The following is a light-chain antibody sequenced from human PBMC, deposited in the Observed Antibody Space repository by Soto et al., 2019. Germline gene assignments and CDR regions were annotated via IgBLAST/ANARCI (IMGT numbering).Light chain of an antibody. V-gene: IGKV1-5*03. CDR1: QSIDSW. J-gene: IGKJ4*01. CDR2: KAS. CDR3: QQYHSFPLT. Sequence: DFQMTQFPSTLSASVGDRVTITCRASQSIDSWLAWYQQKPGKAPKLLIYKASSLQSGVPLRFSGSGSGTEFTLTISGLQPDDFATYHCQQYHSFPLTFGGGPKVELK.